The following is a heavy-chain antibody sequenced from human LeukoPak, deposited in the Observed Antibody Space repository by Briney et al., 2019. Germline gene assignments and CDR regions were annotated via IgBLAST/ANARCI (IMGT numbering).Heavy chain of an antibody. J-gene: IGHJ4*02. Sequence: SETLSLTCTVSGGSISSYYWSWIRQPAGKGLEWIGRIYTSGSTNYNPSLKSRVTISVDTSKNQFSLKLSSVTAADTAVYYCARAPSLLWFGELEKDWGQGTLVTVSS. CDR2: IYTSGST. CDR3: ARAPSLLWFGELEKD. D-gene: IGHD3-10*01. CDR1: GGSISSYY. V-gene: IGHV4-4*07.